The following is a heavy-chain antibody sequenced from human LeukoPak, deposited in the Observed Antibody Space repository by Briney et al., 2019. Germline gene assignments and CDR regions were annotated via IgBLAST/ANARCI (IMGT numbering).Heavy chain of an antibody. CDR3: AKTHYDLLDV. CDR2: MNNGPGAT. CDR1: GFSFSTFP. D-gene: IGHD5-12*01. Sequence: PGRSLRLSCAASGFSFSTFPMSWVRQPPGKGLEWVSAMNNGPGATFYRDSVRGRFTISRDDSKSSLYLQMNSLRAEDTGTYYCAKTHYDLLDVWGQGTTVTVSS. J-gene: IGHJ6*02. V-gene: IGHV3-23*01.